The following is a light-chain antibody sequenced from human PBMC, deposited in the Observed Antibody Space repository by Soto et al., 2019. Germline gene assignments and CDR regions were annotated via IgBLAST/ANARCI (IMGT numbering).Light chain of an antibody. Sequence: EIVLTQSPGTLSLSPGERATLSCRASQSVSNSYLAWYQQKPGQAPRLVISDTSDRATGIPDRFSGSGSGTEFTLTISSLQSEDFAVYYCQQYNNWPRTFGQGTKVDI. CDR1: QSVSNSY. CDR2: DTS. J-gene: IGKJ1*01. V-gene: IGKV3D-15*01. CDR3: QQYNNWPRT.